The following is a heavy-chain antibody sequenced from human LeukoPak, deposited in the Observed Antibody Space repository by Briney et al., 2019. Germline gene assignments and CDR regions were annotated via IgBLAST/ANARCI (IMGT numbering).Heavy chain of an antibody. Sequence: SETLSLTCTVSGGSIFSYYWSWIRQPPGKGLEWIAYISYSGDTSYNSSLKSRVTISVDTSKNQFSLKLSSVTAADTAVYYCARKPYYYDSGWFDPWGQGTLVTVSS. CDR1: GGSIFSYY. V-gene: IGHV4-59*08. J-gene: IGHJ5*02. CDR3: ARKPYYYDSGWFDP. CDR2: ISYSGDT. D-gene: IGHD3-22*01.